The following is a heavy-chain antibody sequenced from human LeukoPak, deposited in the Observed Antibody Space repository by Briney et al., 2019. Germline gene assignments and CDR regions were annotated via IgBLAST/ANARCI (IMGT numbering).Heavy chain of an antibody. D-gene: IGHD3-22*01. J-gene: IGHJ3*02. V-gene: IGHV4-4*07. Sequence: PSETLSLTCTVSGGSISSYYWSWIRQPAGKGLEWIGRIYTSGSTSYNPSLKSRVTMSVDTSKNQFSLKLSSVTAADTAVYYCARETYYYDSSGYDDAFDIWGRGTMVTVSS. CDR1: GGSISSYY. CDR2: IYTSGST. CDR3: ARETYYYDSSGYDDAFDI.